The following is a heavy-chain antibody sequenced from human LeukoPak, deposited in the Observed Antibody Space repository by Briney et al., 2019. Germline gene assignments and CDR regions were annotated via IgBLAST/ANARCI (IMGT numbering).Heavy chain of an antibody. CDR1: GYTFTDYY. D-gene: IGHD3-3*01. Sequence: GASVKVSCKASGYTFTDYYMHWVRQAPGQGLEWMGWINPNSGGTNYAQKFQGRVTMTRDTSISTAYMELSRLRSDDTAVYYCAREDYDFWSGSSGHYMDVWGKGTTVTVSS. J-gene: IGHJ6*03. CDR2: INPNSGGT. CDR3: AREDYDFWSGSSGHYMDV. V-gene: IGHV1-2*02.